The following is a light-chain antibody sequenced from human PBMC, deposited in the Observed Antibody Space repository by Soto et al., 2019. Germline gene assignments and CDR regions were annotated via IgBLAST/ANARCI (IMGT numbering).Light chain of an antibody. CDR3: QPYYSYSRT. CDR1: QGISSW. Sequence: DIQMTQSPSTLSASVGDRVTITCRASQGISSWLAWYQQKPGKAPNLLIYKAFSLESGVPSSFSGCGSVTEFTLSISGLQPDDFAHYDGQPYYSYSRTSSRGTKVEIK. V-gene: IGKV1-5*03. J-gene: IGKJ1*01. CDR2: KAF.